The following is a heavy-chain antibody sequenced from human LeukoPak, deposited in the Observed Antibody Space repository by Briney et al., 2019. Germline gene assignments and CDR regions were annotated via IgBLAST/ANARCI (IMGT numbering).Heavy chain of an antibody. CDR2: IYHSGST. J-gene: IGHJ5*02. CDR1: GGSISSSSYY. Sequence: SETLSLTCTVSGGSISSSSYYWGWIRQPPGKGLEWIGEIYHSGSTNYNPSLKSRVTISVDKSKNQFSLKLSSVTAADTAVYYCAKLWFGESKNWFDPWGQGTLVTVSS. D-gene: IGHD3-10*01. V-gene: IGHV4-39*07. CDR3: AKLWFGESKNWFDP.